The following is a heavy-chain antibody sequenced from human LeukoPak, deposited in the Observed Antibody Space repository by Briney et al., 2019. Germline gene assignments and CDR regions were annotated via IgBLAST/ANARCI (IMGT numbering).Heavy chain of an antibody. CDR3: ATDRPFIRSGSSPFDY. Sequence: PGGSLRLSCAASGFTVSSNYMSWVRQAPGKGLEWVSVIYSGGSTYYADSVKGRFTISRHNSKNTLYLQMNSLRAEDTAVYYCATDRPFIRSGSSPFDYWGQGTLVTVSS. CDR2: IYSGGST. V-gene: IGHV3-53*04. J-gene: IGHJ4*02. D-gene: IGHD3-10*01. CDR1: GFTVSSNY.